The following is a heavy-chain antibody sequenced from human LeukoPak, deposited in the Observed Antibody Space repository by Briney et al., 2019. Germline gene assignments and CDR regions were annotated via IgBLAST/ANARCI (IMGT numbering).Heavy chain of an antibody. CDR1: GFSVINAW. V-gene: IGHV3-15*05. Sequence: GGSLRLSCAASGFSVINAWISWVRQAPGQGLEWVGRIKSRADGGTTGYAAPVEGRFSISRDDSENTLYLQMNGLQIDDTALYYCLIFPGRWGQGTLVTVSS. J-gene: IGHJ4*02. D-gene: IGHD3-3*01. CDR3: LIFPGR. CDR2: IKSRADGGTT.